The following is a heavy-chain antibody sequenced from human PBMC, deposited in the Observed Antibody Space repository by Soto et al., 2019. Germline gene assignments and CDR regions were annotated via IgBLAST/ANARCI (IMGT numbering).Heavy chain of an antibody. CDR1: GYRLIEVS. D-gene: IGHD6-19*01. CDR2: FEPEDGES. Sequence: QVQLVQSGAEVKKPGASVKVSCKVSGYRLIEVSVHWVRQAPGKGLEWMGGFEPEDGESIYAQKFQGRVTMTEDTSADIAYMELSGLRSDDTAVYYCATIRGWLTPYFDYWGQGTQVTVSS. CDR3: ATIRGWLTPYFDY. V-gene: IGHV1-24*01. J-gene: IGHJ4*02.